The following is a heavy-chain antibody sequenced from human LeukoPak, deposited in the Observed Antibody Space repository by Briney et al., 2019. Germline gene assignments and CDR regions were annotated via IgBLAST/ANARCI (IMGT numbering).Heavy chain of an antibody. CDR3: ARDRLGSSSRQYFQH. CDR2: IYTSGST. V-gene: IGHV4-61*02. Sequence: PSETLSLTCTVSGGSISSGSYYWSWIRQPAGKGLEWIGRIYTSGSTNYNPSLKSRVTISVDTSKNQFSLKLSSVTAADTAVYYCARDRLGSSSRQYFQHWGQGTLVTVYS. D-gene: IGHD6-6*01. J-gene: IGHJ1*01. CDR1: GGSISSGSYY.